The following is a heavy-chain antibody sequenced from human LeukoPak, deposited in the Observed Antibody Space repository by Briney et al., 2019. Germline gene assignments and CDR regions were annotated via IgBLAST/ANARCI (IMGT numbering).Heavy chain of an antibody. V-gene: IGHV3-74*01. CDR3: APLGITFGLD. J-gene: IGHJ4*02. CDR1: GFTFSSYA. D-gene: IGHD3-16*01. CDR2: INSDGSST. Sequence: PGGSLRLSCAASGFTFSSYAMSWVRQAPGKGLVWVSRINSDGSSTSYADSVKGRFTISRDNAKNTLYLRMNSLRAEDTAVYYCAPLGITFGLDWGQGTLVTVSS.